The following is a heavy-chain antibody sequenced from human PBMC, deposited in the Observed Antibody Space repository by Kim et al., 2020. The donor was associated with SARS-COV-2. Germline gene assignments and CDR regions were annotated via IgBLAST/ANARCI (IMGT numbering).Heavy chain of an antibody. Sequence: SVKGRFTISRDNAKNSLYLQMNSLRAEDTAVYYCARVRVYDSSGYYYFDYWGQGTLVTVSS. J-gene: IGHJ4*02. D-gene: IGHD3-22*01. CDR3: ARVRVYDSSGYYYFDY. V-gene: IGHV3-11*05.